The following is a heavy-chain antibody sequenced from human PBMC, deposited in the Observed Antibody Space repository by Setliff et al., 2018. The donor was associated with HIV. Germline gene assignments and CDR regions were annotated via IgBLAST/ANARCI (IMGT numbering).Heavy chain of an antibody. D-gene: IGHD6-19*01. CDR2: MYHSGTT. Sequence: LSLTCTVSGASISDTIWWSWVRQSPKKGLEWIGEMYHSGTTRYNPSLESRVTLSLDKSRNQFTLKLSSVTAADTAVYYCAKGVAGLQYYYYYMDVWGKGTTVTVSS. J-gene: IGHJ6*03. V-gene: IGHV4-4*02. CDR1: GASISDTIW. CDR3: AKGVAGLQYYYYYMDV.